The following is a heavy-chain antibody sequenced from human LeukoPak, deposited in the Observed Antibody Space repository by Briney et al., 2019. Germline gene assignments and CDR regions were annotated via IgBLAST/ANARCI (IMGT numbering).Heavy chain of an antibody. CDR2: ISSSSSYI. CDR1: GFTFSSYS. J-gene: IGHJ4*02. Sequence: KTGGSLRLSCAASGFTFSSYSMNWGRQAPGKGLEWVSSISSSSSYIYYADSVKCRFTISRDNAKNSLYLQMNSLRAEDTAVYYCARHRPAYCGGDCYTGYWDQGTLVTVSS. CDR3: ARHRPAYCGGDCYTGY. V-gene: IGHV3-21*01. D-gene: IGHD2-21*02.